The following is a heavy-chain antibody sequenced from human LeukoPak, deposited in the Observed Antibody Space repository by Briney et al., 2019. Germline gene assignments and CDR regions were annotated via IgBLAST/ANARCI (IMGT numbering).Heavy chain of an antibody. CDR3: AKDTVEMATISAY. J-gene: IGHJ4*02. CDR1: GFTFSSYS. V-gene: IGHV3-21*01. D-gene: IGHD5-24*01. Sequence: GGSLRLSCAASGFTFSSYSMNWVRQAPGKGLEGVSSISISSSYIYYADSVKGRFTISRENAKNSLYLQMNSLRAEDTAVYYCAKDTVEMATISAYWGQGTLVTVSS. CDR2: ISISSSYI.